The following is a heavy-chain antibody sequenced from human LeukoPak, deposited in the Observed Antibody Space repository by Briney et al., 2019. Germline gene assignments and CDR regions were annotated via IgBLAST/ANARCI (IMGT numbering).Heavy chain of an antibody. Sequence: ASVKVSCKASGYTFTSYAMHWVRQAPGQRLEWMGWINAGNGNTKYSQKFQGRVTITWDTSASTAYMELSSLRSEDTAVYYCARPWGSTSCPHCWFDPWGQGTLVTVSS. D-gene: IGHD2-2*01. CDR1: GYTFTSYA. CDR3: ARPWGSTSCPHCWFDP. V-gene: IGHV1-3*01. J-gene: IGHJ5*02. CDR2: INAGNGNT.